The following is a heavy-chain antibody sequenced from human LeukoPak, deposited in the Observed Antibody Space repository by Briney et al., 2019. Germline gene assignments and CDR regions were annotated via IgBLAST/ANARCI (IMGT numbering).Heavy chain of an antibody. V-gene: IGHV3-21*01. J-gene: IGHJ4*02. CDR1: GFTFSSYT. D-gene: IGHD3-22*01. Sequence: GGSLRLSCAASGFTFSSYTMIWVRQAPGKGLEWVSSITRSSFYIFYADSVKGRFTISRDNAKNSLYLQMNSLRAEDTAVYYCARALYDSSGYYSHFDYWGQGTLATVSS. CDR2: ITRSSFYI. CDR3: ARALYDSSGYYSHFDY.